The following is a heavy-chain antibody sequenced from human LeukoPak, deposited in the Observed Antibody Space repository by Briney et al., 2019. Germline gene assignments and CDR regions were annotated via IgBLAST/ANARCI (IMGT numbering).Heavy chain of an antibody. CDR2: IYHSGST. CDR1: LGSLRRGGYS. CDR3: ARVEEYGDYRLDY. Sequence: QSLSLTCAVSLGSLRRGGYSWSWIRQPPGKGLEWIGYIYHSGSTYYNPALKSRVTISVDRSKNQFALKLSSVTAADTAVYYCARVEEYGDYRLDYWGQGTRVTVSS. D-gene: IGHD4-17*01. J-gene: IGHJ4*02. V-gene: IGHV4-30-2*01.